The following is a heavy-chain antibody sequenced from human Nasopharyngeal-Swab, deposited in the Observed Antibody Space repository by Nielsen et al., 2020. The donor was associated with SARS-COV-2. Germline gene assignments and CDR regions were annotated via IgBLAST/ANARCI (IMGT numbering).Heavy chain of an antibody. CDR1: GYTFTSYG. CDR2: ISAYNGNT. CDR3: ARSDGYSTLDVSDY. V-gene: IGHV1-18*01. D-gene: IGHD6-13*01. Sequence: ASVKVSCKASGYTFTSYGISWVRQAPGQGREWMGWISAYNGNTNYAQKLQGRVTITTDTSTSTAYMELRSLGSDGTSVYYCARSDGYSTLDVSDYWGQGTLVTVSS. J-gene: IGHJ4*02.